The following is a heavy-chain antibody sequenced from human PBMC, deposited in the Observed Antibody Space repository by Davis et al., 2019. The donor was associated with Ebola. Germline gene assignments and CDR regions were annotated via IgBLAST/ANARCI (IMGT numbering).Heavy chain of an antibody. Sequence: PGGSLRPSCTASEFAFSNYNMNWVRQAPGKGLEWVSSITTNGWSTYYADSVKGRFIISRDNAKNSLFLQMHSLRGDDTAVYFCARETPISSRSDWWGQGTLVTVSS. V-gene: IGHV3-48*01. CDR3: ARETPISSRSDW. D-gene: IGHD2-2*01. CDR2: ITTNGWST. J-gene: IGHJ4*02. CDR1: EFAFSNYN.